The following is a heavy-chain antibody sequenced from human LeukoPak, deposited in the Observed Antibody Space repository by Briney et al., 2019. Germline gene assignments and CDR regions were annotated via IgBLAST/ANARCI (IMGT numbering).Heavy chain of an antibody. CDR1: GFTFSSYE. V-gene: IGHV3-48*03. D-gene: IGHD6-13*01. CDR3: ARHSSTWYSAFDI. CDR2: ISSSGSTI. Sequence: PGGSLRLSCAASGFTFSSYEMNWVRQAPGTGLEWVSYISSSGSTIYYADSVKGRFTISRDNAKNSLYLQMNSLRAEDTAVYYCARHSSTWYSAFDIWGQGTMVTVSS. J-gene: IGHJ3*02.